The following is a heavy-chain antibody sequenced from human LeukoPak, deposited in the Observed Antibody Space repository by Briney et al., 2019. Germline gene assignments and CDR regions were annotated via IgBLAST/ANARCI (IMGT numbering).Heavy chain of an antibody. D-gene: IGHD3-10*01. CDR3: AKDPYGSGSYYISLQYYFDY. V-gene: IGHV3-30*18. Sequence: GGSLRLSCAASGFTFSSYGMHWVRQAPGKGLEWVAVISYDGSNKYYADSVKGRFTISRDNSKNTLYLQMNSLRAEDTAVYYCAKDPYGSGSYYISLQYYFDYWGQGTLVTVSS. J-gene: IGHJ4*02. CDR2: ISYDGSNK. CDR1: GFTFSSYG.